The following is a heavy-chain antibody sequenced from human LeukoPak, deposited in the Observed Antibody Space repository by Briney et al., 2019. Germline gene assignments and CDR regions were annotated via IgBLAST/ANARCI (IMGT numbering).Heavy chain of an antibody. CDR1: GGSSSSYY. CDR2: IHYSGST. V-gene: IGHV4-59*01. J-gene: IGHJ1*01. CDR3: ARHGPYSSSWYQYFQH. Sequence: PSETLSLTCTVSGGSSSSYYWSWLRQPPGKGLEWIGYIHYSGSTKYNPSLKSRVTILVDTSKNQFSLRLSSVTAADTAVYYCARHGPYSSSWYQYFQHWGQGTLVTVSS. D-gene: IGHD6-13*01.